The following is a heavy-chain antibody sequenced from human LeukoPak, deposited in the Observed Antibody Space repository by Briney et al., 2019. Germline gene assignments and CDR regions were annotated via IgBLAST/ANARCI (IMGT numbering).Heavy chain of an antibody. CDR2: IYYSGST. V-gene: IGHV4-59*01. D-gene: IGHD3-22*01. J-gene: IGHJ4*02. CDR1: GGSISSYY. CDR3: ARGLDYFDSSGYVDY. Sequence: SETLSLTCTVSGGSISSYYWSWIRQPPGKGLEWIGYIYYSGSTNYNPSLKSRVTISVDTSKNQFSLKLSSVTAADTAVYYCARGLDYFDSSGYVDYWGQGTLVTVSS.